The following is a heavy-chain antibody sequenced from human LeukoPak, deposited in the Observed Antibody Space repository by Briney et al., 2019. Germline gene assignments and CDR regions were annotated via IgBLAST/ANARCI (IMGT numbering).Heavy chain of an antibody. CDR2: MNPNSGNT. V-gene: IGHV1-8*01. CDR3: ARGRYYDFWGGYSLFDY. D-gene: IGHD3-3*01. CDR1: GYTFTSYD. J-gene: IGHJ4*02. Sequence: GASVKVSCKASGYTFTSYDINWVRQATGQGLEWMGWMNPNSGNTGYAQKFQGRVTMTRNTSISTAYMELSSLRSEDTAVYYCARGRYYDFWGGYSLFDYWGQGTLVTVSS.